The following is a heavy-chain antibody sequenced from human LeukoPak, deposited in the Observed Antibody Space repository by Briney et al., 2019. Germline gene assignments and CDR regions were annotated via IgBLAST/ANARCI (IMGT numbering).Heavy chain of an antibody. CDR1: GYTFTGYY. V-gene: IGHV1-2*02. CDR3: ARDRAGTAAAGLNFDY. J-gene: IGHJ4*02. D-gene: IGHD6-13*01. Sequence: GASVKVSCKASGYTFTGYYMHWVRQAPGQGLEWMGWINPNSGGTNYAQKFQGRVTMTRDTSISTAYMELSRLRSDDTAVYYCARDRAGTAAAGLNFDYWGQGTLVTVSS. CDR2: INPNSGGT.